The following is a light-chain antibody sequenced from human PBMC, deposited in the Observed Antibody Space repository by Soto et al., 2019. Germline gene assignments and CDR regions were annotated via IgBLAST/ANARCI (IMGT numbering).Light chain of an antibody. CDR1: SSDVGGYFS. CDR3: ISFAGSDNVV. Sequence: QSALTQPPSASGSPGQSVTISCTGTSSDVGGYFSVSWFQQHPGKAPKLMIYEGNKRPSGVPGRFSGSKSGNTASLTVSGLQTEDEADYYCISFAGSDNVVFGGGTKLTVL. J-gene: IGLJ2*01. V-gene: IGLV2-8*01. CDR2: EGN.